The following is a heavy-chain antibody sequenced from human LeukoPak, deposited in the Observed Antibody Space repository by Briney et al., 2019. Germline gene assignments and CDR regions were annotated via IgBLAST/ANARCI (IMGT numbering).Heavy chain of an antibody. J-gene: IGHJ4*02. D-gene: IGHD1-14*01. CDR3: ARVRPDPPC. CDR2: ISYDGSNK. Sequence: GRSLRLSCAASGFTFSSYAMHWVRQAPGKGLEWVAVISYDGSNKYYADSVKGRFTISRDNSKNTLYLQMNSLRAEDTAVYYCARVRPDPPCWGQGTLVTVPS. CDR1: GFTFSSYA. V-gene: IGHV3-30-3*01.